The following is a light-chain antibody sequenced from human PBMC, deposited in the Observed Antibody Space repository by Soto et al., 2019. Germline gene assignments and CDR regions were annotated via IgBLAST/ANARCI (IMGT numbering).Light chain of an antibody. Sequence: QSALTQPASVSGSPGQSITLSCIGTGSDVGSYNYVSWYQRRPGKAPKLMIYEVNNRPSGVSDRFSGSKSANTASLTISGLQSEDEATYYCSSYTTDTIWVFGGGTKLTVL. CDR1: GSDVGSYNY. CDR2: EVN. V-gene: IGLV2-14*01. J-gene: IGLJ3*02. CDR3: SSYTTDTIWV.